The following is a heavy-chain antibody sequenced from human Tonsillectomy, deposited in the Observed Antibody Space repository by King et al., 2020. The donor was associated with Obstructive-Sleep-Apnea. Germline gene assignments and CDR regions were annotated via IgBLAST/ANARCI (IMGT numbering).Heavy chain of an antibody. CDR3: ARLGEVLQPFYFDN. D-gene: IGHD1-14*01. J-gene: IGHJ4*02. Sequence: DVQLVESGGGLVQPGGSLRLSCAASGFTVSPYYMNWVRQAPGKGLEWVSVINAAGTAHYAASVKGRFTTSRDDSKNTLYLQISSLRAEDTALYYCARLGEVLQPFYFDNWGQGTLVTVAS. V-gene: IGHV3-66*04. CDR1: GFTVSPYY. CDR2: INAAGTA.